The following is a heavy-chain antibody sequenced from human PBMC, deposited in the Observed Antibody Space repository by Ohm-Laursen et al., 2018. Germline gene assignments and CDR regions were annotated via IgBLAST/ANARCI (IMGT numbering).Heavy chain of an antibody. CDR3: ARGGMWQWLKTGYYYYGMDV. CDR2: INHSGST. D-gene: IGHD6-19*01. V-gene: IGHV4-34*01. Sequence: GTLSLTCAVYGGSFSGYYWSWIRQPPGKGLEWIGEINHSGSTNYNPSLKSRVTISVDTSKNQFSLKLSSVTAADTAVYYCARGGMWQWLKTGYYYYGMDVWGQGTTVTVSS. J-gene: IGHJ6*02. CDR1: GGSFSGYY.